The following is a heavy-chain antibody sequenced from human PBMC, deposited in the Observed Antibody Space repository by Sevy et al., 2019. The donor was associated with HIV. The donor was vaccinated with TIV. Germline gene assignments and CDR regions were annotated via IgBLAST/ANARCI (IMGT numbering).Heavy chain of an antibody. Sequence: SETLSLTCAVHGGSFSGYYWNWIRQPPGKGLEWIGEINHSGNTNYNPSLKSRVTISVDTSKNQFSLKLSSVTAADTAVYYCARSPPIVVVPGAPSWFDPWGQGTLVTVSS. CDR3: ARSPPIVVVPGAPSWFDP. V-gene: IGHV4-34*01. CDR2: INHSGNT. J-gene: IGHJ5*02. CDR1: GGSFSGYY. D-gene: IGHD2-2*01.